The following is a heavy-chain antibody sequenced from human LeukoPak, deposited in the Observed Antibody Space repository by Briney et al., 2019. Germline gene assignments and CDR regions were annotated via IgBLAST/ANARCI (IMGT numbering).Heavy chain of an antibody. CDR1: GFTFSSYG. Sequence: PGGSLRLSCAASGFTFSSYGMHWVRQAPGKGLEWVAVISYDGSNKYYADSVKGRFTISRDNSKNTLYLQMNSLRVEDTAVYYCAKDEAAAGTHLDAFDIWGQGTMVTVSS. V-gene: IGHV3-30*18. J-gene: IGHJ3*02. D-gene: IGHD6-13*01. CDR3: AKDEAAAGTHLDAFDI. CDR2: ISYDGSNK.